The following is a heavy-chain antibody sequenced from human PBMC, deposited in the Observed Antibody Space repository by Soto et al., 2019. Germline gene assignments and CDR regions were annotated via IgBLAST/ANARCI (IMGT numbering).Heavy chain of an antibody. CDR3: ARWVGGSMSDNSGKYGS. CDR2: VSHDGSQK. Sequence: QVQLVESGGGVVQPGTSLRLTCAGSGFTFSRNGMHWVRQAPGKGLEWVALVSHDGSQKYYVDSVKGRFTISRDNSENTLYLQMNSLRPEDTAVYYCARWVGGSMSDNSGKYGSWGQGTLVTVSS. CDR1: GFTFSRNG. J-gene: IGHJ5*02. D-gene: IGHD3-22*01. V-gene: IGHV3-30*03.